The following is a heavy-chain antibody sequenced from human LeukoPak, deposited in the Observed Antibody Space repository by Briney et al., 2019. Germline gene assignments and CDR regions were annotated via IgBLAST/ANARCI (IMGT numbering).Heavy chain of an antibody. D-gene: IGHD3-22*01. CDR2: IDWDDDK. Sequence: RESGPTLVNPTQTLTLTCTFSGFSLSTSGMCVSWIRQPPGKPLEWLARIDWDDDKYYSTSLKTRLTISKDTSKNQVVLTMTNMDPVDTATYYCAHYKYSYYYDSSGYHWGQGTLVTVSS. CDR1: GFSLSTSGMC. V-gene: IGHV2-70*11. CDR3: AHYKYSYYYDSSGYH. J-gene: IGHJ4*02.